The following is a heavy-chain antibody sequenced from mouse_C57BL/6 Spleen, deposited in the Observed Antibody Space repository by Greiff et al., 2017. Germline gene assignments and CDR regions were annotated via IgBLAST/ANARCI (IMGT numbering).Heavy chain of an antibody. V-gene: IGHV1-15*01. CDR1: GYTFTDYE. CDR2: IDPETGGT. Sequence: QVQLKQSGAELVRPGASVTLSCKASGYTFTDYEMHWVKQTPVHGLEWIGAIDPETGGTAYNQKFKGKAILTADKSSSTAYMELRSLTSEDSAVYYCTTFTTVVATNAMDYWGQGTSVTVSS. J-gene: IGHJ4*01. D-gene: IGHD1-1*01. CDR3: TTFTTVVATNAMDY.